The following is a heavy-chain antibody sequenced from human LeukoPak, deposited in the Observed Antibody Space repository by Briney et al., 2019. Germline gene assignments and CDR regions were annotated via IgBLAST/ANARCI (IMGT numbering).Heavy chain of an antibody. J-gene: IGHJ3*02. V-gene: IGHV3-9*01. CDR3: AKIPYDFWSGYLAKSDAFDI. CDR2: ISWNSGSI. Sequence: GGSLRLSCAASGFTFDDYAMHWVRQAPGKGLEWVSGISWNSGSIGYADSVKGRFTISRDNAKNSLYLQMNSLRAEDTALYYCAKIPYDFWSGYLAKSDAFDIWGQGTMVTVSS. D-gene: IGHD3-3*01. CDR1: GFTFDDYA.